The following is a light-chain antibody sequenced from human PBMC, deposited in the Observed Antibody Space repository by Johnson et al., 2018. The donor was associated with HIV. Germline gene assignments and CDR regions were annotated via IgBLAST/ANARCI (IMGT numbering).Light chain of an antibody. Sequence: QSVLTQPPSVSAAPGQKVTISCSGSSSNIGNNYVSWYQQLPGTAPKLLIYDNNKRPSGTPDRFSGSKSGTSATLGITGLQTGDEADYYCGPWDSSLRIGFFGTGTKVTVL. V-gene: IGLV1-51*01. CDR1: SSNIGNNY. CDR3: GPWDSSLRIGF. J-gene: IGLJ1*01. CDR2: DNN.